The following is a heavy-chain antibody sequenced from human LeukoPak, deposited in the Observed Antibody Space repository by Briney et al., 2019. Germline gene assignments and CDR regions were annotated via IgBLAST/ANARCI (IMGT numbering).Heavy chain of an antibody. J-gene: IGHJ4*02. CDR2: INYSGST. CDR1: GGSLSSYH. CDR3: AIHTASFDY. Sequence: SETLSLTCTVSGGSLSSYHWSWIRQPPGKGLEWMGHINYSGSTKYNPSLKSRVSISIDTSNNHFSLKLSSLTAADTAVYYCAIHTASFDYWGQGTLVTVSS. D-gene: IGHD2/OR15-2a*01. V-gene: IGHV4-59*01.